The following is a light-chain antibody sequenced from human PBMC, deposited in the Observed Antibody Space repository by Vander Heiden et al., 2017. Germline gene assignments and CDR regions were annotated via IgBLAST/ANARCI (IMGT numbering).Light chain of an antibody. Sequence: DIQITQSPSSLSASVGDRVTITCRASQSISSYLNWYQQKPGKAPKLLIYAASSLQRGVPSRFSGSGYGKYFTLTSSSRQPEDFASYYCQHSDSNPARTFGQGTKVEIK. J-gene: IGKJ1*01. V-gene: IGKV1-39*01. CDR1: QSISSY. CDR2: AAS. CDR3: QHSDSNPART.